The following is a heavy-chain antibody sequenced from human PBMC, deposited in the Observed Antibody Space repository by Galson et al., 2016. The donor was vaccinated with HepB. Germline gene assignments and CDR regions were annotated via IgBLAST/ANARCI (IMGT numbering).Heavy chain of an antibody. CDR2: FFWDAAE. J-gene: IGHJ2*01. CDR3: AHISVVSGWYFDL. V-gene: IGHV2-5*02. Sequence: PALVKPTQTLTLTCTFSGFSLSTRGMAVGWIRQPPGKALQWLALFFWDAAERDTPSLKNRLTITKDTSKTQVVLTMTNMDPADTATYYCAHISVVSGWYFDLWGRGTLVTVSS. D-gene: IGHD2-15*01. CDR1: GFSLSTRGMA.